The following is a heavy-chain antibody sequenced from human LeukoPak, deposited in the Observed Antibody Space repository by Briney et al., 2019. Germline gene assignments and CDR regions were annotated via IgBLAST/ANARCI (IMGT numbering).Heavy chain of an antibody. Sequence: GESLKISCKGSGYSFTSYWISWVRQMPGKGLEWMGRIDPSDSYTNYSPSFQGHVTISANKSISTAYLQWSSLKASDTAMYYCASLYGGSPPYDFDYWGQGTLVTVSS. D-gene: IGHD5-12*01. J-gene: IGHJ4*02. CDR1: GYSFTSYW. CDR2: IDPSDSYT. CDR3: ASLYGGSPPYDFDY. V-gene: IGHV5-10-1*01.